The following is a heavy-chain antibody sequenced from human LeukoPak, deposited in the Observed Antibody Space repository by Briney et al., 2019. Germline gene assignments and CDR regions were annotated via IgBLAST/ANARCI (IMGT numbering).Heavy chain of an antibody. CDR2: IYYSGST. CDR3: ARDTRQLGFDY. V-gene: IGHV4-31*03. J-gene: IGHJ4*02. Sequence: KSSETLSLTCTVSGGSISSGGYYWSWIRQHPGKGLEWIGYIYYSGSTYYNPSLKSRVTISVDTSKNQFSLKLSSVTAADTAVYYCARDTRQLGFDYWGQGTLVTVSS. D-gene: IGHD6-13*01. CDR1: GGSISSGGYY.